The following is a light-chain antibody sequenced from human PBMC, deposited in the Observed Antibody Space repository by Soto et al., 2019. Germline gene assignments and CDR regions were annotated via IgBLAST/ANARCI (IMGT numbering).Light chain of an antibody. V-gene: IGKV1-8*01. CDR3: QQYYSYLPP. CDR2: AAS. J-gene: IGKJ4*01. Sequence: AIRRTKYPSSLSASTGDRVTITCRASQGISSYLAWYQQKPGKAPKLLIYAASTLQSGVPSRFSGSGSGTDFTLTISCLQSEDFATYYCQQYYSYLPPFGG. CDR1: QGISSY.